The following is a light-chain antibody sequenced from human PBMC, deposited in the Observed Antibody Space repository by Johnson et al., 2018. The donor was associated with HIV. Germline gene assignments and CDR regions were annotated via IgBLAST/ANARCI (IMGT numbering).Light chain of an antibody. J-gene: IGLJ1*01. V-gene: IGLV1-51*02. Sequence: QSVLTQPPSVSAAPGQRVTISCSGSSSNIGNDSVSWYQQLPGTAPKLLIYENNKRPSGIPDRFSGSKSGTSATLGITGLQTGDEADYYCGTWDSSLSTYVFGTGTKFTVL. CDR1: SSNIGNDS. CDR2: ENN. CDR3: GTWDSSLSTYV.